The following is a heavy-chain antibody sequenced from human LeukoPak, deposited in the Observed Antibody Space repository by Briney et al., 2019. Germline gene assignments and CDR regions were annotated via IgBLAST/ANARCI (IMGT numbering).Heavy chain of an antibody. Sequence: PGGSLRLSCAASGFTFYDHAMNWVRQAPGKGLEWVSSITYSSRYIYYADSVKGRFISSRDNAKNSLYLQLNSLTVEDTAVYYCARVSREYGDLDSWGQGTLLTVSS. J-gene: IGHJ4*02. CDR1: GFTFYDHA. CDR2: ITYSSRYI. D-gene: IGHD4-17*01. V-gene: IGHV3-21*01. CDR3: ARVSREYGDLDS.